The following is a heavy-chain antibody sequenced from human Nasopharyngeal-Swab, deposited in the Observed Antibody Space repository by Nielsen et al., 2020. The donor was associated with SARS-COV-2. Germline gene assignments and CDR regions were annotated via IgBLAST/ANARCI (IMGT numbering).Heavy chain of an antibody. CDR3: VTDCCPVAGPPAY. CDR2: INNGGADT. Sequence: GESLKISCAASGFSFSSDGMAWVRQAPGKGLEWVSTINNGGADTHYADSVKDRFTISRDNSKDTLYLQMNNLRAEDTAIYYCVTDCCPVAGPPAYWGQGTLVTVSS. V-gene: IGHV3-23*01. D-gene: IGHD6-19*01. CDR1: GFSFSSDG. J-gene: IGHJ4*02.